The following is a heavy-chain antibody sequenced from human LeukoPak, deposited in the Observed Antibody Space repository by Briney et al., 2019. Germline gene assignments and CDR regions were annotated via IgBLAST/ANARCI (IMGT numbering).Heavy chain of an antibody. CDR3: ARGRGTFYYDSSGPCYFDY. V-gene: IGHV4-34*01. D-gene: IGHD3-22*01. Sequence: SETLSLTCAVYGGSFSGYYWSWIRQPPGKGLEWIGEINHSGSTNYNPSLKSRVTISVDTSKNQFSPKLSSVTAADTAVYYCARGRGTFYYDSSGPCYFDYWGQGTLVTVSS. CDR1: GGSFSGYY. CDR2: INHSGST. J-gene: IGHJ4*02.